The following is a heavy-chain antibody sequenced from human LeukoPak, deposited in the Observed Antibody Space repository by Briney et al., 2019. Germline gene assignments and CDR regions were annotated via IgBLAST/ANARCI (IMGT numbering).Heavy chain of an antibody. CDR2: INAGNGDT. CDR1: EYTFTNYA. CDR3: ARGSTGRPYYFDY. D-gene: IGHD6-19*01. V-gene: IGHV1-3*01. J-gene: IGHJ4*02. Sequence: ASVKVSCKTSEYTFTNYAMHWVRQAPGQRLEWMGWINAGNGDTKYSQRFQGRVTITRDTSARTAYMELSSLRSEDTAVYYCARGSTGRPYYFDYWGQGTLVTVSS.